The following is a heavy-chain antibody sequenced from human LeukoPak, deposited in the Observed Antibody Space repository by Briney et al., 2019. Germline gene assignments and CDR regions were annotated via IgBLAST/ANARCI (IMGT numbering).Heavy chain of an antibody. V-gene: IGHV4-59*01. D-gene: IGHD3-3*01. J-gene: IGHJ3*02. CDR1: GGSISSYY. CDR3: ARKGVVATAFDI. CDR2: FYYSGST. Sequence: SETLSLTCTVSGGSISSYYWSWIRQPPGNGLEWIGSFYYSGSTNYNPSLKSRVTISVDSSRTQFSLKLSSVTIADTAIYYCARKGVVATAFDIWGQGTMVTVSS.